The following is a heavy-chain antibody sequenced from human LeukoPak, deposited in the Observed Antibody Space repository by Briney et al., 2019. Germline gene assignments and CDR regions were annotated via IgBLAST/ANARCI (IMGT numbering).Heavy chain of an antibody. J-gene: IGHJ5*02. CDR2: IYSGGTT. CDR3: ASGITGTNNWFDP. D-gene: IGHD1-20*01. Sequence: GGSLRLSCAASGFSVSSNYMSWVRQAPGKGLEWVSVIYSGGTTYYADSVKGRFTISGDNSKNTLYLQMNSLRAEDTALYYCASGITGTNNWFDPWGQGTLVTVSS. CDR1: GFSVSSNY. V-gene: IGHV3-66*02.